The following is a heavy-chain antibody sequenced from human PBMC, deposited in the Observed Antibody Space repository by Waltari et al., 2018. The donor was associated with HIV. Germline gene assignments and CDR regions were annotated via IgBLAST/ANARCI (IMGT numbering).Heavy chain of an antibody. J-gene: IGHJ5*02. CDR3: ARDYYDSSGYYYGYSP. Sequence: QVQLQESGPGLVKPSETLSLTCTVSGVSISSYYWSWIRQPPGKGLEWIGYIYYSGSTNYNPSLKSRVTISVDTSKNQFSLKLSSVTAADTAVYYCARDYYDSSGYYYGYSPWGQGTLVTVSS. CDR2: IYYSGST. CDR1: GVSISSYY. D-gene: IGHD3-22*01. V-gene: IGHV4-59*01.